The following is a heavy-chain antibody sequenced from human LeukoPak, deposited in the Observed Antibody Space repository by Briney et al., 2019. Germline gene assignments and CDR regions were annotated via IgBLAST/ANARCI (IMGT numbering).Heavy chain of an antibody. V-gene: IGHV1-69*04. CDR3: ARGFRAPGKFDY. CDR1: GGTFSSYA. Sequence: SVTVSCKASGGTFSSYAINWVRQAPGQGLEWMGRIIPILGIANYAQKFQGRVTITADKSTSTAYMELSSLRSEDTAVYYCARGFRAPGKFDYWGQGTLVTVSS. D-gene: IGHD1-26*01. J-gene: IGHJ4*02. CDR2: IIPILGIA.